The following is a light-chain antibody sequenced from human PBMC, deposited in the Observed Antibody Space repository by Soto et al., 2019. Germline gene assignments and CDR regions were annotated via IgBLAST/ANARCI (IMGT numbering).Light chain of an antibody. CDR1: SSDVGGYNY. CDR2: DVS. J-gene: IGLJ1*01. Sequence: QSVLTQPASVSGSPGQSITIPCTGSSSDVGGYNYVSWYQHLPGKAPELLLYDVSNRPSGVSNRFSGSKSGNTASLTISGLQAEDEADYYCSSYTTISTYVFGTGTKVTVL. V-gene: IGLV2-14*03. CDR3: SSYTTISTYV.